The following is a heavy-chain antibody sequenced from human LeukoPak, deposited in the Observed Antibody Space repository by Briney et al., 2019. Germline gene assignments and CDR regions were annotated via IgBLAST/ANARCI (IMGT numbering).Heavy chain of an antibody. CDR3: ARGLPAAKAVFDWFDP. V-gene: IGHV1-69*05. J-gene: IGHJ5*02. D-gene: IGHD2-2*01. CDR1: GYTFTDNN. CDR2: IIPIFGTA. Sequence: ASVKVSCKTSGYTFTDNNIHWVRQAPGQGLEWMGGIIPIFGTANYAQKFQGRVTITTDESTSTAYMELSSLRSEDTAVYYCARGLPAAKAVFDWFDPWGQGTLVTVSS.